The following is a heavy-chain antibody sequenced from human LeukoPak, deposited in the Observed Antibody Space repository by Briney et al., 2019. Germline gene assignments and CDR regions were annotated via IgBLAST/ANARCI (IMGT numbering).Heavy chain of an antibody. V-gene: IGHV3-11*06. CDR3: ARDHDYGDYGY. D-gene: IGHD4-17*01. Sequence: NPGGSLRLSCAASGFTFSDYYMSWIRQAPGKGLEWVSYISSSSSYTNYADSVKGRFTISRDNAKNSLYLQMNSLRAEDTAVYYCARDHDYGDYGYWGQGTLVTVSS. J-gene: IGHJ4*02. CDR1: GFTFSDYY. CDR2: ISSSSSYT.